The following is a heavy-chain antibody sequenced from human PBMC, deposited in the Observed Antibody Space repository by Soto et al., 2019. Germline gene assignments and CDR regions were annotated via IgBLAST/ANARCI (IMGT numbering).Heavy chain of an antibody. CDR3: ASWGGGVGFQH. V-gene: IGHV4-31*03. D-gene: IGHD2-21*01. CDR1: GGSISSGGYY. CDR2: IYYSGST. J-gene: IGHJ1*01. Sequence: QVQLQESGTGLVKPSQTLSLTCTVSGGSISSGGYYWSWIRKHPGKVLEWIVYIYYSGSTYYNPSLKSRVTISVDTSKNQFSLKLMSVTAAGTAVYYCASWGGGVGFQHWVQGTLVTVSS.